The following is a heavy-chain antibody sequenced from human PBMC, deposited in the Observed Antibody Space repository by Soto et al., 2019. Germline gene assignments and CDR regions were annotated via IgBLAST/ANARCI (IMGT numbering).Heavy chain of an antibody. CDR1: GGSISSSSYY. D-gene: IGHD3-3*01. CDR2: IYYSGST. Sequence: SETLSLTCTVSGGSISSSSYYWGWIRQPPGKGLEWIGSIYYSGSTYYNPSLKSRATISVDTSKNQFSLKLSSVTAADTAVYYCAGGDYDFWSGYSDYWGQGTLVTVSS. CDR3: AGGDYDFWSGYSDY. V-gene: IGHV4-39*01. J-gene: IGHJ4*02.